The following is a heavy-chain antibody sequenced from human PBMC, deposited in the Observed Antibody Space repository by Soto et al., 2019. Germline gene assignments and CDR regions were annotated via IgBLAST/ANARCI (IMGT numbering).Heavy chain of an antibody. J-gene: IGHJ4*02. V-gene: IGHV1-18*01. CDR3: ARGTAAIYTY. Sequence: QLVQSAAEMKQPGAAVRVSCKASGYAFTTYGFSWVRQAPGQGLEWMGWITGHKGDTKYTEKFQDRLTLTRDTSTATTYMELSNLRLDDTAIYYCARGTAAIYTYWGQGTLVTASS. CDR2: ITGHKGDT. D-gene: IGHD2-2*01. CDR1: GYAFTTYG.